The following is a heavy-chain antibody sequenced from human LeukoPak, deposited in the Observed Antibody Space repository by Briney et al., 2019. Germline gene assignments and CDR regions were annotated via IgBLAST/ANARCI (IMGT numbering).Heavy chain of an antibody. V-gene: IGHV1-18*01. CDR2: ISAYNGNT. D-gene: IGHD6-6*01. CDR3: ARDGKHSSSLYYYYYGMDV. Sequence: ASVKVSCKASGYTFTSYGISWVRQAPGQGLEWMGWISAYNGNTNYAQKLQGRVTMTTDTSTSTAYMELRSLRSDDTAVYYCARDGKHSSSLYYYYYGMDVWGQGTTVTVSS. CDR1: GYTFTSYG. J-gene: IGHJ6*02.